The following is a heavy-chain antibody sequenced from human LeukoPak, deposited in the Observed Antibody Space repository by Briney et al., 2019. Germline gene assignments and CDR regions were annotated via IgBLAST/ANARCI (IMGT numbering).Heavy chain of an antibody. CDR3: ARDCIGGSYCGMDV. V-gene: IGHV3-21*01. CDR2: ISSSSSYI. D-gene: IGHD1-26*01. CDR1: GFTFSSYN. Sequence: GGSLRLSCAASGFTFSSYNMNWVRQAPGKGLEWVSSISSSSSYIYYADSLKGRFTISRDNAKNSLYLQMNSLRAEDTAVYYCARDCIGGSYCGMDVWGQGTTVTVSS. J-gene: IGHJ6*02.